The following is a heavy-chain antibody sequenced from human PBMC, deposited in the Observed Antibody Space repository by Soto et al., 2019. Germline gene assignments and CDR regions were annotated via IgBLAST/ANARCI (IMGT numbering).Heavy chain of an antibody. Sequence: ASVKVSCKASGGTFSSYTISWVRQAPGQGLEWMGRIIPILGIANYAQKFQGRVTMTEDTSTDTAYMELSSLRSEDTAVYYCATFLDIVVVPAAVGWGQGTLVTVSS. V-gene: IGHV1-69*02. J-gene: IGHJ4*02. D-gene: IGHD2-2*03. CDR1: GGTFSSYT. CDR3: ATFLDIVVVPAAVG. CDR2: IIPILGIA.